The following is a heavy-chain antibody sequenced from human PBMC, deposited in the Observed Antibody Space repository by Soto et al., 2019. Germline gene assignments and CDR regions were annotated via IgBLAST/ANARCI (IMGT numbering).Heavy chain of an antibody. J-gene: IGHJ5*02. CDR1: GFLFSTST. D-gene: IGHD2-21*02. Sequence: GGSLRLSCEASGFLFSTSTLNWVRRAPGKGLEWVAEISSRGTDIYYADSVKDRFTISRDNSKDTLYLLLDRVKSDDTAVYFCATLGRADFPPLAAWGQGTLVTSPQ. CDR3: ATLGRADFPPLAA. V-gene: IGHV3-30*14. CDR2: ISSRGTDI.